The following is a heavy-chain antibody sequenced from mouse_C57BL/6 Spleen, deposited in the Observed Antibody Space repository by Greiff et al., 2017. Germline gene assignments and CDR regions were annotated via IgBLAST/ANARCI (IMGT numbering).Heavy chain of an antibody. D-gene: IGHD2-14*01. V-gene: IGHV6-3*01. CDR2: IRLKSDNYAT. CDR3: TSYYRGPFAY. Sequence: EVHLVESGGGLVQPGGSMKLSCVASGFTFSNYWMNWVRQSPEKGLEWVAQIRLKSDNYATHYAESVKGRFTISRDDSKSSVYLQMNNLRAEDTGIYYCTSYYRGPFAYWGQGTLVTVSA. CDR1: GFTFSNYW. J-gene: IGHJ3*01.